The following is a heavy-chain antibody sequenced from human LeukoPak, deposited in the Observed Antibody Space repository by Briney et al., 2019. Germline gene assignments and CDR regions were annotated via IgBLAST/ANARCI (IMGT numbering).Heavy chain of an antibody. Sequence: SETLYLTCTVSGGSISSYYWSWIRQPPGEGLEWIGNIYDRGSTKYNPSLKSRVTISVDTSKNQFSLRLSSVTAADTAVYYCARGRTFDNWGQGTLVTVSS. J-gene: IGHJ4*02. CDR3: ARGRTFDN. CDR2: IYDRGST. V-gene: IGHV4-59*01. CDR1: GGSISSYY.